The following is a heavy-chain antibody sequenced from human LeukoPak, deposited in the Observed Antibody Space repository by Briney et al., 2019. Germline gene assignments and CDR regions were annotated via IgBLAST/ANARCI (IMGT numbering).Heavy chain of an antibody. CDR3: AKVRYYYDSSGSSYYFDY. V-gene: IGHV3-33*06. Sequence: PGRSLRLSCAASGFTFSSYGMHWVRQAPGKGLEWVAVIWYDGSNKYYADPVKGRFTISRDNSKNTLYLQMNSLRAEDTAVYYCAKVRYYYDSSGSSYYFDYWGQGTLVTVSS. CDR1: GFTFSSYG. J-gene: IGHJ4*02. D-gene: IGHD3-22*01. CDR2: IWYDGSNK.